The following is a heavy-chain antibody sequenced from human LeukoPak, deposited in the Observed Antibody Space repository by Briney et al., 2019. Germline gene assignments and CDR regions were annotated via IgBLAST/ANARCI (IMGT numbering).Heavy chain of an antibody. V-gene: IGHV1-2*02. CDR1: GYTFTDYY. D-gene: IGHD4/OR15-4a*01. CDR2: INPNSGGT. Sequence: ASVKVSCKASGYTFTDYYMHWVRQAPGQGLEWMGWINPNSGGTNYAQNFRGRVTMTRDTSITTAYMELSRLRSDDTAVYYCARRGITRAKIDYWGQRTLVTVSS. CDR3: ARRGITRAKIDY. J-gene: IGHJ4*02.